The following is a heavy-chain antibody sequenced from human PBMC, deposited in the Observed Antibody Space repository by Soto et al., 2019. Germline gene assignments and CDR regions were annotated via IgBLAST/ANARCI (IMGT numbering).Heavy chain of an antibody. D-gene: IGHD6-13*01. V-gene: IGHV3-21*01. CDR1: GFTFSSYS. Sequence: GGSLRLSCAASGFTFSSYSMNWVRQAPGKGLEWVSSISSSSSYIYYADSVKGRFTISRDNAKNSLYLQMNSLRAEDTAVYYCARDAVYSSSWRGGNAEYFQHWGQGTLVTVSS. J-gene: IGHJ1*01. CDR2: ISSSSSYI. CDR3: ARDAVYSSSWRGGNAEYFQH.